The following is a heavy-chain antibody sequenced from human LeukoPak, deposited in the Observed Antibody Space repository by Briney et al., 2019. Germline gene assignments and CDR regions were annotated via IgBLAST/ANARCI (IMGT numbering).Heavy chain of an antibody. J-gene: IGHJ4*02. CDR2: IYYSGST. CDR1: GGSISSSSYY. D-gene: IGHD3-10*01. CDR3: ASPIITMVRGVIIHPFDY. Sequence: SETLSLTCTVSGGSISSSSYYWGWIRQPPGKGLEWIGSIYYSGSTYYNPSLKSRVTISVDTSKNQFSLKLSSVTAADTAVYYCASPIITMVRGVIIHPFDYWGQGTLVTVSS. V-gene: IGHV4-39*01.